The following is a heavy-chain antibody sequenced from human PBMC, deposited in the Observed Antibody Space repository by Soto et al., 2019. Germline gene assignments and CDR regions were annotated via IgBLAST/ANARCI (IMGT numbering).Heavy chain of an antibody. V-gene: IGHV4-59*01. CDR3: ARSLSGSYGQVWEVDYYYGMDV. Sequence: PSETNCVTWSVADGTIGGYGGSWIRQKPGKGLEWIGYIYYSGSTNYNPSLKSRVTISVDTSKNQFSLKLSSVTAADTAVYYCARSLSGSYGQVWEVDYYYGMDVWGQGTTVTV. CDR2: IYYSGST. J-gene: IGHJ6*02. D-gene: IGHD1-26*01. CDR1: DGTIGGYG.